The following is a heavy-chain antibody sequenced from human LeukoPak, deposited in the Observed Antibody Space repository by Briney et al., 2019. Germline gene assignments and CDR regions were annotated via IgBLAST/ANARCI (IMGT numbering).Heavy chain of an antibody. Sequence: ASVKVSCKASGYTFTGYYMHWVRQAPGQGLEWMGWINPNSGGTNYAQKFQGRVTMTTDTSTSTAYMELRSLRSDDTAVYYCARERITMTEGAFDIWGQGTMVTVSS. V-gene: IGHV1-2*02. D-gene: IGHD3-22*01. J-gene: IGHJ3*02. CDR2: INPNSGGT. CDR1: GYTFTGYY. CDR3: ARERITMTEGAFDI.